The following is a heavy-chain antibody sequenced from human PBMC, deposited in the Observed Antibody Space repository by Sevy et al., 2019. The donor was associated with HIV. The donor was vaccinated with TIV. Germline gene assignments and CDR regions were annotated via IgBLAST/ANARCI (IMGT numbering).Heavy chain of an antibody. D-gene: IGHD3-3*01. CDR1: GGSFSGYS. CDR3: AGGGDGVVPSPIIGLGPWTKYWYFDL. V-gene: IGHV4-34*01. Sequence: SETLSLTCAVSGGSFSGYSWDWIRQPPGKGLEWIGEVNHSGSTNYNPSLKSRVTISGDTSKNQFSLKLNFVTAADTAVYYCAGGGDGVVPSPIIGLGPWTKYWYFDLWGRGTLVTVSS. J-gene: IGHJ2*01. CDR2: VNHSGST.